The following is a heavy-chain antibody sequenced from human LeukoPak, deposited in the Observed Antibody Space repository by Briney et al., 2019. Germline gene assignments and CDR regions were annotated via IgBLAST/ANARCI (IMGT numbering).Heavy chain of an antibody. CDR2: IYSSGIT. J-gene: IGHJ4*02. CDR1: GCTVSSNY. V-gene: IGHV3-53*01. Sequence: PGGSLRLSCAASGCTVSSNYMSWVRQAPGKGLEWVSVIYSSGITYYADSVKGRFTISRDNSKNTLYLQTNSLRAEDTAVYYCAREGYTSGWYRLWGQGTLVTVSS. D-gene: IGHD6-19*01. CDR3: AREGYTSGWYRL.